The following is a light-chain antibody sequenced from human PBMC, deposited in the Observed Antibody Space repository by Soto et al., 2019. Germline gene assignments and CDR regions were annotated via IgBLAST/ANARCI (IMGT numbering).Light chain of an antibody. J-gene: IGKJ4*01. Sequence: AIRMTQSPSSLSASTGDRVTITCRASQGISSYLAWYQQKPGKAPKLLIYAASTLQSGVPSRFSGSGSGTDFTLTISCLQSEDFATYYCQQYYRYPLFGGGTKVEIK. CDR2: AAS. CDR1: QGISSY. CDR3: QQYYRYPL. V-gene: IGKV1-8*01.